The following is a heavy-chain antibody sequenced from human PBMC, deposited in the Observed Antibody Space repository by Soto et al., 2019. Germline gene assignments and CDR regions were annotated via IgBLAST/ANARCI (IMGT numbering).Heavy chain of an antibody. CDR2: ISYDGSNK. D-gene: IGHD3-22*01. CDR3: ASIWVVKDAFDI. Sequence: GESLKISCAASGFTFSSYAMHWVRQAPGKGLEWVAVISYDGSNKYYADSVKGRFTISRDNSKNTLYLQMNSLRAEDTAVYYCASIWVVKDAFDIWGQGTMVTVSS. V-gene: IGHV3-30-3*01. CDR1: GFTFSSYA. J-gene: IGHJ3*02.